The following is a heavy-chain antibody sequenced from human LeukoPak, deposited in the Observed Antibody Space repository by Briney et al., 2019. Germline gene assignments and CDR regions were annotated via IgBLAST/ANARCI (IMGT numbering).Heavy chain of an antibody. CDR1: GGTFSSYA. D-gene: IGHD1-26*01. CDR3: ARAGIVGATRPDY. V-gene: IGHV1-18*01. J-gene: IGHJ4*02. Sequence: GASVKVSCKASGGTFSSYAINWVRQAPGQGLEWMGWISAYNGDTNYAQKLQGRVTMTTDTSTSAAYMELRSLRSDDTAVYYCARAGIVGATRPDYWGQGTLVTVSS. CDR2: ISAYNGDT.